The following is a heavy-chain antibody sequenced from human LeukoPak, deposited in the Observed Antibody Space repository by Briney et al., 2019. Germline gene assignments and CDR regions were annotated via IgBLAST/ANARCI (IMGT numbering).Heavy chain of an antibody. D-gene: IGHD4-23*01. CDR3: ARDYGGNFGFDY. V-gene: IGHV4-34*01. Sequence: SETLSLTCAVYGGSFSGYYWSWIRQPPGKGLEWIGEINHSGSTNYNPSLKSRVTISVDTSKNQFSLKLSSVTAADTAVYYCARDYGGNFGFDYWGQGTLVTVSS. CDR2: INHSGST. J-gene: IGHJ4*02. CDR1: GGSFSGYY.